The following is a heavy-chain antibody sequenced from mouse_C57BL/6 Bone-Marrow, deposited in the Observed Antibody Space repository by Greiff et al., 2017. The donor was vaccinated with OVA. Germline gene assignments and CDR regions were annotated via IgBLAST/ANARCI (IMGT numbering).Heavy chain of an antibody. CDR3: ARPIYYSGSGFDY. Sequence: QVQLQQPGAELVKPGASVKMSCKASGYTFTSYWITWVKQRPGQGLEWIGDIYPGSGSTNYNEKFKSKATLTVDTSSSTAYMQLSSLTSEDSAVYYCARPIYYSGSGFDYWGQGTTLTVSS. V-gene: IGHV1-55*01. CDR1: GYTFTSYW. D-gene: IGHD1-1*01. CDR2: IYPGSGST. J-gene: IGHJ2*01.